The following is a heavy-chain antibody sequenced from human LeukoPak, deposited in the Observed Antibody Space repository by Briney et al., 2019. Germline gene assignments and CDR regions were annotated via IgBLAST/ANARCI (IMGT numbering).Heavy chain of an antibody. CDR2: IYQSGST. J-gene: IGHJ6*02. V-gene: IGHV4-30-2*01. D-gene: IGHD2-15*01. Sequence: SETLSLTCTVSGGSIRSGGYYWSWVRQPPGKALEWIGYIYQSGSTSYNPSLKSRVTISADNSNNEFSLKLSSVTAADTAVYFCARARSGGSQAGANYYYYGMDVWGQGTTVTVSS. CDR1: GGSIRSGGYY. CDR3: ARARSGGSQAGANYYYYGMDV.